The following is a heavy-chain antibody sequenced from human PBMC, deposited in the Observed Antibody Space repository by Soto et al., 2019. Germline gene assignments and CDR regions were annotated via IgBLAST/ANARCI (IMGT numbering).Heavy chain of an antibody. CDR3: AHSYGWLQINPFDY. CDR2: IYWDDDK. CDR1: GFSLSTRGVG. D-gene: IGHD5-12*01. J-gene: IGHJ4*02. V-gene: IGHV2-5*02. Sequence: QITLKESGPTLVKPTQTLTLTCTFSGFSLSTRGVGVGWIRQPPGKALEWLALIYWDDDKRYSPSLKSRLTITKDTSKNQVVLTMTNMDPVDTATYYCAHSYGWLQINPFDYWGQGTLVTVSS.